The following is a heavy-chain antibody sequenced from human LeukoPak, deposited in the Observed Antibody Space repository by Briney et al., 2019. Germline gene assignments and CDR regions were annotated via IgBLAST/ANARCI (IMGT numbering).Heavy chain of an antibody. CDR3: AKGGYYDSSGYYLFDY. V-gene: IGHV3-30*18. J-gene: IGHJ4*02. CDR1: GFTFTNAW. Sequence: GGSLRLSCAASGFTFTNAWMSWVRQTPGKGLEWVAVISSDGGNKYYADSVKGRFTISIDNSKNTLYLQMNSLRAEDTAVYYCAKGGYYDSSGYYLFDYWGQGTLVTVPS. D-gene: IGHD3-22*01. CDR2: ISSDGGNK.